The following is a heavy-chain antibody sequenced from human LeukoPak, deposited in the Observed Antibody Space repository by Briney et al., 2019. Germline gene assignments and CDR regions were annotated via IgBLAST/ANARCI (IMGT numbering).Heavy chain of an antibody. D-gene: IGHD2-2*01. V-gene: IGHV3-23*01. J-gene: IGHJ3*02. CDR2: VTGSGGST. CDR3: AKKHCSSTSCREGGAFDI. Sequence: GGSLRLSCAASGFTFSSYAMSWVRQAPGKGLEWVSAVTGSGGSTYYAGSVRGRFTISGDNSKITLYLQMNSLGAEDTAVYYCAKKHCSSTSCREGGAFDIWGQGTMVTVSS. CDR1: GFTFSSYA.